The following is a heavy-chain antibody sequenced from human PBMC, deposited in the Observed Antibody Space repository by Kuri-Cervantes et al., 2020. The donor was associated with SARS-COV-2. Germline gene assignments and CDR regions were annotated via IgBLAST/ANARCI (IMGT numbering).Heavy chain of an antibody. V-gene: IGHV3-74*01. D-gene: IGHD4-23*01. CDR2: FMSDGTSP. CDR3: ATPAPEYGGNSGGWVF. Sequence: GGSLRLPCAASGFTFGNYWMHWVRQAPGKGLVWVSRFMSDGTSPSYADSVRGRFTISRDNAKNTLYLQMNSLRAEDTAVYYCATPAPEYGGNSGGWVFWGQGTLVTVSS. CDR1: GFTFGNYW. J-gene: IGHJ4*02.